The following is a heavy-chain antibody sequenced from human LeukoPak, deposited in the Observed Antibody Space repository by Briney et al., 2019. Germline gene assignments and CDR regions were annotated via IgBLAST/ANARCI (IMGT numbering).Heavy chain of an antibody. J-gene: IGHJ3*02. CDR2: IRSKANSYAT. Sequence: GGSLRLSCAASGFTFSGSAMHWVRQASGKGLEWVGRIRSKANSYATAYAASVKGRFTISRDDSKNTAYLQMNSLKTEDTAVYYCTRQIAVADEDAFDIWGQGTMVTVSS. CDR3: TRQIAVADEDAFDI. V-gene: IGHV3-73*01. D-gene: IGHD6-19*01. CDR1: GFTFSGSA.